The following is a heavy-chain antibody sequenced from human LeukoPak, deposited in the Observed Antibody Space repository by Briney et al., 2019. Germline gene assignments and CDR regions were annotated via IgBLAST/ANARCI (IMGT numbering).Heavy chain of an antibody. CDR3: ARQGSSGYSNFDY. Sequence: SETLSITCTVSGGSISSYYWSWIRQPPGKGLEWIGYIYYSGSTNYNPSLKSRVTISVDTSKNQFSLKLSSVTAADTAVYYCARQGSSGYSNFDYWGQGTLVTVSS. D-gene: IGHD3-22*01. CDR2: IYYSGST. J-gene: IGHJ4*02. V-gene: IGHV4-59*08. CDR1: GGSISSYY.